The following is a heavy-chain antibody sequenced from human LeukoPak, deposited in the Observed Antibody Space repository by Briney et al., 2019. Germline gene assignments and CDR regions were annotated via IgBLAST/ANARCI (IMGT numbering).Heavy chain of an antibody. Sequence: ASVKVSCKTSGYTFTGYYMHWVRQAPGQGLEWMGWINPSSGGTNYAQKFQGRVTMTRDTSISTAYMELSRLRSDDTAVYYCARVRLRGYSYGYDYWGQGTLVTVSS. J-gene: IGHJ4*02. CDR2: INPSSGGT. D-gene: IGHD5-18*01. V-gene: IGHV1-2*02. CDR3: ARVRLRGYSYGYDY. CDR1: GYTFTGYY.